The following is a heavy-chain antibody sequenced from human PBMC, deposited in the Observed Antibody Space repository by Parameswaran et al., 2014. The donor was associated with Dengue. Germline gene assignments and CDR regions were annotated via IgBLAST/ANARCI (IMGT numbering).Heavy chain of an antibody. CDR2: ISSSGSTI. Sequence: VRQAPGKGLEWVSYISSSGSTIYYADSVKGRFTISRDNAKNSLYLQMNSLRAEDTAVYYCARDELTWGYHPSIAAAGHIDYWGQGTLVTVSS. J-gene: IGHJ4*02. CDR3: ARDELTWGYHPSIAAAGHIDY. D-gene: IGHD6-13*01. V-gene: IGHV3-48*03.